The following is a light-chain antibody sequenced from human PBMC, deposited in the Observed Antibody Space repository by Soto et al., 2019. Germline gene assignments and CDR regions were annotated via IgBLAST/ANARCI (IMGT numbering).Light chain of an antibody. CDR1: QGVSGSY. CDR3: QHYGSSPRT. J-gene: IGKJ1*01. CDR2: GAS. V-gene: IGKV3-20*01. Sequence: EIGLTQSPGTLSLSPGERATLSCRASQGVSGSYLAWYQQKPGQAPRLLIYGASSMATGIPKRFSGSESGTDFTLTISRLEPEDFAVYYCQHYGSSPRTFGQGTKVEIK.